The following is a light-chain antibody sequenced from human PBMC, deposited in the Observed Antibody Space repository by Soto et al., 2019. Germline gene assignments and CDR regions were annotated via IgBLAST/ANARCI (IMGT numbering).Light chain of an antibody. Sequence: QSALTQPASVSGSPGQSITISCTGTSSDVGEYNSVSWYQQHPGKAPKLIIYEVTNRPSGVSDRLSGSKSGNTASLTISGLQAEDEADYYCSSYTSSSTYVFGVGTTLTVL. CDR1: SSDVGEYNS. J-gene: IGLJ1*01. V-gene: IGLV2-14*01. CDR3: SSYTSSSTYV. CDR2: EVT.